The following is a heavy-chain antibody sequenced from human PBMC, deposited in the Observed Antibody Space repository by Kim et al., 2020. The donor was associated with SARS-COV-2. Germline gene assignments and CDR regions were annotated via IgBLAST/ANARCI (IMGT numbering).Heavy chain of an antibody. D-gene: IGHD6-13*01. J-gene: IGHJ3*02. CDR3: ARPLRIAAAGIKYDAFDI. Sequence: KSRVTMSVDTSKNQFSRKLSSVTAADTAVYYCARPLRIAAAGIKYDAFDIWGQGTMVTVSS. V-gene: IGHV4-39*01.